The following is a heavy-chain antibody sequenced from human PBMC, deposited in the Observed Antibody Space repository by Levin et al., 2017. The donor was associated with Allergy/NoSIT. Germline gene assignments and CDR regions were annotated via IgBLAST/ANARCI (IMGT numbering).Heavy chain of an antibody. D-gene: IGHD3-10*01. J-gene: IGHJ4*02. V-gene: IGHV3-66*01. CDR3: AREGEYYYGSGSYYPSHFDY. Sequence: PGGSLRLSCAASGFTVSSNYMSWVRQAPGKGLEWVSVIYSGGRRHYADSVKGRFTTSTDNTKNTLYLQMNSLRAEDTAVYYCAREGEYYYGSGSYYPSHFDYWGQGTLVTVSS. CDR2: IYSGGRR. CDR1: GFTVSSNY.